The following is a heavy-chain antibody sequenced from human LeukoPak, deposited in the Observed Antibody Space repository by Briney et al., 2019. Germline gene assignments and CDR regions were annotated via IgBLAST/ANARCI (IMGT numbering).Heavy chain of an antibody. CDR3: VVVVEPPDSDGFDV. D-gene: IGHD1-14*01. Sequence: GGSLRLSCAASGFTLGNSWVHWVRHAPGKGLVWVSLINADGSTATYADSVKGRFTISRDNARNTLSLQMNSLTIEDTAVYYCVVVVEPPDSDGFDVWGQGTMITVSS. V-gene: IGHV3-74*01. J-gene: IGHJ3*01. CDR1: GFTLGNSW. CDR2: INADGSTA.